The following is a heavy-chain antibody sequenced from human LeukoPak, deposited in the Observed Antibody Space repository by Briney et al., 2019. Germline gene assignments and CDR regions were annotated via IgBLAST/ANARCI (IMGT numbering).Heavy chain of an antibody. J-gene: IGHJ4*02. CDR2: IISDGSIT. D-gene: IGHD1/OR15-1a*01. V-gene: IGHV3-74*01. CDR3: AKAWLEQGGMFDY. CDR1: GFTFSSYW. Sequence: GGSLRLSCAASGFTFSSYWMHWVRQAPGKGLVWVSRIISDGSITNYADSVKGRFTISRDNSKNTLYLQMNSLRAEDTAVYYCAKAWLEQGGMFDYWGQGTPVTVSS.